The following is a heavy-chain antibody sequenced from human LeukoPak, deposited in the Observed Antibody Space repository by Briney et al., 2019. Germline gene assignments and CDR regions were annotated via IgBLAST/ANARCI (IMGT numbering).Heavy chain of an antibody. J-gene: IGHJ6*02. CDR2: INEGGNEK. V-gene: IGHV3-7*03. CDR3: ARDAPYDFWSGQHSGMDV. Sequence: GGSLRLSCAASGFTFRNYWMSWVRQVPGKGLEWVVNINEGGNEKNYVDSVKGRFTISRDNAKNSLYLQMNSLRAEDTAVYYCARDAPYDFWSGQHSGMDVWGQGTTVTVSS. CDR1: GFTFRNYW. D-gene: IGHD3-3*01.